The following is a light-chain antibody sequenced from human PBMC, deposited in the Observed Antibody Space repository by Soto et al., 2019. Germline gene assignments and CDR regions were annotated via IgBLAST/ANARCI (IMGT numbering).Light chain of an antibody. CDR2: RNT. Sequence: QSVLTQPPSVSGAPGQRVTISCTGSSSNIGAGFDVHWYHQIAGTAPKLLIYRNTYRPSGVPDRFSGSRSATSASLTITGLQAEDEADYYCQSYDRSLSGSFFGTGTKLTVL. V-gene: IGLV1-40*01. CDR1: SSNIGAGFD. CDR3: QSYDRSLSGSF. J-gene: IGLJ1*01.